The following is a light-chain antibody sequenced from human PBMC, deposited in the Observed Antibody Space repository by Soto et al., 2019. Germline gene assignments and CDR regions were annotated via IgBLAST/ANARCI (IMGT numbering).Light chain of an antibody. CDR2: GAS. J-gene: IGKJ1*01. CDR3: QQYATSPWT. V-gene: IGKV3-20*01. Sequence: EIVLTQSPGTLSLSPGERATLSCRASQSVSSTYLAWFQQKPGQAPRLLMYGASNRATGIPDRFSGSGSGTDFTLTISRLEPEDFAVYYCQQYATSPWTFGQGTKVEV. CDR1: QSVSSTY.